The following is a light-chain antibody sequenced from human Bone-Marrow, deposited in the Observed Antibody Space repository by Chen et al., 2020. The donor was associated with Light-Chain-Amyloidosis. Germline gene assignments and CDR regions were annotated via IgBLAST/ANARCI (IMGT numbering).Light chain of an antibody. CDR3: QVWSSSSDRPM. J-gene: IGLJ3*02. Sequence: SYGLTPPSSVSVAPGQTATIACGGNTIGSTSVHWYQQPPGQAPLLVVYDDSDRPSGISERLSGSNSGNTATLTSSMVEAGDEADHYCQVWSSSSDRPMFCGGTKLTVL. V-gene: IGLV3-21*02. CDR1: TIGSTS. CDR2: DDS.